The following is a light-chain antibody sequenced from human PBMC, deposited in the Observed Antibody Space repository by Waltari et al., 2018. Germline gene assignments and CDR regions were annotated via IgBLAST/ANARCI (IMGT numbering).Light chain of an antibody. CDR2: DVS. CDR3: CSYAGSSTL. CDR1: SSDVGGYHY. J-gene: IGLJ2*01. Sequence: QSALTQPASVSGSPGQSVTTSCTGTSSDVGGYHYISWYHQHPGKAPKPMIYDVSKQPSGVSNRFSGSKSGNTASLTISGLQAEDEADYYCCSYAGSSTLFGGGTKLTVL. V-gene: IGLV2-23*02.